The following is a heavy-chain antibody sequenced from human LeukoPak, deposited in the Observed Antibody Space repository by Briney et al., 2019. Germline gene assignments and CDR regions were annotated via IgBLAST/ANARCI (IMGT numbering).Heavy chain of an antibody. V-gene: IGHV1-69*06. CDR1: GFTFSSYA. CDR2: IIPIFGTA. J-gene: IGHJ4*02. D-gene: IGHD3-3*01. CDR3: ARGVSWSGYYIGLLDY. Sequence: PGGSLRLSCAASGFTFSSYAMSWVRQAPGQGLEWMGGIIPIFGTANYAQKFQGRVTITADKSTSTAYMELSSLRSEDTAVYYCARGVSWSGYYIGLLDYWGQGTLVTVSS.